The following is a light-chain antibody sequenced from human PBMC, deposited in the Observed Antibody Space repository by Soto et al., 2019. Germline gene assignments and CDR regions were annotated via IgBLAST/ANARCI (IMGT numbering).Light chain of an antibody. CDR3: HKYGSSPAE. CDR2: GAS. J-gene: IGKJ1*01. Sequence: VIAQSPGAVSVSPVGRATLSCRASQSVTSNVAWYQQKPGQAPRLLIYGASNRATGIPDRFSGSGSGTDFTLTISRLEPEDFAVYYCHKYGSSPAEFGQGTKVDIK. CDR1: QSVTSN. V-gene: IGKV3-20*01.